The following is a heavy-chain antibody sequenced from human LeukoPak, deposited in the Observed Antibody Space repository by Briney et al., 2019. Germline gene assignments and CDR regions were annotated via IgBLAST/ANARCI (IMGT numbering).Heavy chain of an antibody. CDR3: ARDGTAPGLYFDL. V-gene: IGHV3-7*01. CDR2: IRQDGGEK. CDR1: GFTFTDCW. Sequence: GGSLRLSCAVSGFTFTDCWMNWVRQAPGKGLEWVASIRQDGGEKSYVDSVKGRFTISRDNTKNSLYLQMSSLWAEDTAVYYCARDGTAPGLYFDLWGRGTLVTVSS. D-gene: IGHD6-13*01. J-gene: IGHJ4*01.